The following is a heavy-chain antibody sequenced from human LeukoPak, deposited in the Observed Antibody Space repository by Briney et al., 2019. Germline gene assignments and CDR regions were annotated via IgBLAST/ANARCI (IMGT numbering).Heavy chain of an antibody. V-gene: IGHV3-11*04. Sequence: GGSLRLSCAASGFTFSDYYMSWIRQAPGKGLEWVSYISSSGSTIYYADSVRGRFTISRDYTKNSLFLQMNSLRAEDTAIYYCARDVGTSSNWYDPWGQGTLVTVSS. J-gene: IGHJ5*02. CDR2: ISSSGSTI. CDR3: ARDVGTSSNWYDP. D-gene: IGHD6-6*01. CDR1: GFTFSDYY.